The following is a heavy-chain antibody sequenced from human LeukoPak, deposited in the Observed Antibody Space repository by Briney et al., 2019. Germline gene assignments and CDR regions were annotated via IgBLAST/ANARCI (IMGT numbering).Heavy chain of an antibody. CDR2: IYSGGST. V-gene: IGHV3-53*01. CDR3: ARGSPEILRSYYYYYMDV. D-gene: IGHD4-17*01. J-gene: IGHJ6*03. CDR1: GFTVSSNY. Sequence: GGSLRLSCAASGFTVSSNYMSWVRQAPGKGLEWVSLIYSGGSTYYADSVQGRFTISRDNSKNTLYLQMNSLRAEDTAVYYCARGSPEILRSYYYYYMDVWGKGTTVTVSS.